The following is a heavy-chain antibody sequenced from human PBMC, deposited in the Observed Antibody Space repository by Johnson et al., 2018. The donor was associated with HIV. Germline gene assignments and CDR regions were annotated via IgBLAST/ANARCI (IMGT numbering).Heavy chain of an antibody. V-gene: IGHV3-30-3*01. CDR3: ARGGIIHDAFDI. CDR1: GFTFSSYA. Sequence: QVQLVESGGGLVQPGGSLRLSCAASGFTFSSYAMSWVRQAPGKGLEWVAVISYDGSNKYYADSVKGRFTISRDNSKNTLYLQMNSLRAEDTAVYYCARGGIIHDAFDIWGQGTMVTVSS. D-gene: IGHD1-1*01. J-gene: IGHJ3*02. CDR2: ISYDGSNK.